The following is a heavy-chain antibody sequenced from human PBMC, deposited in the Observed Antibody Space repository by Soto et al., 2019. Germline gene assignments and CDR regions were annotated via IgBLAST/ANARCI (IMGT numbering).Heavy chain of an antibody. CDR1: GGSIGSSNW. D-gene: IGHD3-22*01. CDR3: ARQGGYYDSCGYYPHYLDY. CDR2: IYHSGST. V-gene: IGHV4-4*02. J-gene: IGHJ4*02. Sequence: SETLYLTCAVSGGSIGSSNWWSWVRQPPGKGLEWIGEIYHSGSTNYNPSLKSRVTMSVDKSKNQFSLKLSSVTAADTAVYYCARQGGYYDSCGYYPHYLDYWGQGTLVTVSS.